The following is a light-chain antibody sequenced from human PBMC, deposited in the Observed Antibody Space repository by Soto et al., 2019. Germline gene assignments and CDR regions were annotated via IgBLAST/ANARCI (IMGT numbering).Light chain of an antibody. CDR1: SSNIGNNA. CDR2: YDD. CDR3: AAWDDSLKGVV. Sequence: QLVLTQPPSVSEAPRQRVTISCSGSSSNIGNNAVNWYQQLPGKAPKLLIYYDDLLPSGVSDRFSGSKSGTSASLAISGLQSEDEADDYCAAWDDSLKGVVFGGGTKLTVL. J-gene: IGLJ2*01. V-gene: IGLV1-36*01.